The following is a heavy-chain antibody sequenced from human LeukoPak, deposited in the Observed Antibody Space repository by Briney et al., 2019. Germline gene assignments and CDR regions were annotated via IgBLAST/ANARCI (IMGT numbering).Heavy chain of an antibody. J-gene: IGHJ1*01. CDR1: GYTFTSYG. Sequence: GASVKVSCKASGYTFTSYGISWVRQAPGQGLEWMGRIIPILGIANYAQKFQGRVTITADKSTSTAYMELSSLRSEDTAVYYCARDHETPLGSTLAEYFQHWGQGTLVTVSS. CDR2: IIPILGIA. D-gene: IGHD6-25*01. CDR3: ARDHETPLGSTLAEYFQH. V-gene: IGHV1-69*04.